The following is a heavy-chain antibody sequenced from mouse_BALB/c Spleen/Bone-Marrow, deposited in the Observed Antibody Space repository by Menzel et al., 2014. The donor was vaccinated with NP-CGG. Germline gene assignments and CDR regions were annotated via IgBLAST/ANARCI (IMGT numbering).Heavy chain of an antibody. D-gene: IGHD1-1*01. Sequence: QVQLQQSGAELVRPGTSVKVSCKASGYAFXNYLIEWVKQRPGQGLEWIGVIDPRSGGTDYNEKFKGRAPLTADKSSSTAYMQLNSLTSGDSAVYFCARGGITTVVPYSMDYWGQGTSVTVSS. CDR2: IDPRSGGT. V-gene: IGHV1-54*03. CDR1: GYAFXNYL. CDR3: ARGGITTVVPYSMDY. J-gene: IGHJ4*01.